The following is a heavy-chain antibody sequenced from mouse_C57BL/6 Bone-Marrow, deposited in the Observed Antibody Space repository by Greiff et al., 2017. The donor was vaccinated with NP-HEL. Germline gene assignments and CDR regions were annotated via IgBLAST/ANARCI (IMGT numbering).Heavy chain of an antibody. Sequence: QVQLQQPGAELVKPGASVKMSCKASGYTFTSYWITWVKQRPGQGLEWIGDIYPGSGSTNYNEKFTSKATLTVDTSSSTAYMQLSSLTSEDSAVYYCARFYYDYEGYAMDYWGQGTSVTVSS. CDR2: IYPGSGST. V-gene: IGHV1-55*01. J-gene: IGHJ4*01. D-gene: IGHD2-4*01. CDR1: GYTFTSYW. CDR3: ARFYYDYEGYAMDY.